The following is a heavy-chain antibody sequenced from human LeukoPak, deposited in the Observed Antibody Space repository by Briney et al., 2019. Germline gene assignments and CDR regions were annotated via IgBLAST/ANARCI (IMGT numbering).Heavy chain of an antibody. CDR2: ISGSGDST. J-gene: IGHJ4*02. D-gene: IGHD6-13*01. CDR3: ASSSSWYYSDY. CDR1: GFTFSSYA. V-gene: IGHV3-23*01. Sequence: GGSLRLSCAASGFTFSSYAMSWVRQAPGKGLEWVSAISGSGDSTYYGDSVKGRFTISRDNSKNTLYLQMNSLRAEDTAVYYCASSSSWYYSDYWGQGTLVTVSS.